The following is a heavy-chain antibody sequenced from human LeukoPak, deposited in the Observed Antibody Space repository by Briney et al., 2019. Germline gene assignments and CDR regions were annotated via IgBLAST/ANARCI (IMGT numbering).Heavy chain of an antibody. J-gene: IGHJ4*02. CDR1: GYSISSGYY. CDR2: IYHSGST. D-gene: IGHD3-3*01. V-gene: IGHV4-38-2*02. Sequence: SETLSLTCTVSGYSISSGYYWGWIRQPPGKGLEWIGSIYHSGSTYYNPSLKSRVTISVDTSKNQFSLKLSSVTAADTAVYYCASVPRTYYDFWSGYYYYFDYWGQGTLVTVSS. CDR3: ASVPRTYYDFWSGYYYYFDY.